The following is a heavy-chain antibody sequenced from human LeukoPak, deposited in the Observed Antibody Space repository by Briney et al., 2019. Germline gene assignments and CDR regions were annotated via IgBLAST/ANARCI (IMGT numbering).Heavy chain of an antibody. Sequence: ASVKVSCKASGYTFTSDDINWVRQAPGQGLEWMGWISAYNGNTNYAQKFQGRVTMTTDTSTGTAYMELRSLRSDDTAVYYCARHNYYDSSGYYDYWGQGTLVTVSS. CDR1: GYTFTSDD. J-gene: IGHJ4*02. D-gene: IGHD3-22*01. CDR2: ISAYNGNT. V-gene: IGHV1-18*01. CDR3: ARHNYYDSSGYYDY.